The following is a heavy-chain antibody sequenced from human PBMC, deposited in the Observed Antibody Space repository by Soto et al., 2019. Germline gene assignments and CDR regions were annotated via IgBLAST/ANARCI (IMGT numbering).Heavy chain of an antibody. D-gene: IGHD3-22*01. Sequence: GGSLRLSCAASGFTFSNAWINWVRQTPGKGLEWVGRVKSKTDGGTTDFAAPVKGRFAISRDDSKNMVYLEMNSLETEDTAIYYCTTDSDITSIIVRFDYWGHGTLGTVSS. J-gene: IGHJ4*01. CDR3: TTDSDITSIIVRFDY. V-gene: IGHV3-15*07. CDR1: GFTFSNAW. CDR2: VKSKTDGGTT.